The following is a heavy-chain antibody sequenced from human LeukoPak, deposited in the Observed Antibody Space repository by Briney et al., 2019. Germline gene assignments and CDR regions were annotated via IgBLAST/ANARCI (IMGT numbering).Heavy chain of an antibody. CDR3: ARLIGSSSSGYYGAFDI. D-gene: IGHD3-22*01. CDR1: GGSISSYY. V-gene: IGHV4-59*08. CDR2: IYYSGST. J-gene: IGHJ3*02. Sequence: SETLSLTCTVSGGSISSYYWSWIRQAPGKGLEWIGYIYYSGSTNYNPSLKSRVTISVDTSKNQFSLKLSSVTAADTAVYYCARLIGSSSSGYYGAFDIWGQGTMVTVSS.